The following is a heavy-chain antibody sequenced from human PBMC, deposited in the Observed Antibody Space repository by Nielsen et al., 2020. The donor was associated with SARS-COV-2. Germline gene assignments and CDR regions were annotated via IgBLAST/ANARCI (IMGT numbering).Heavy chain of an antibody. J-gene: IGHJ6*02. V-gene: IGHV3-9*01. CDR1: GFTFDDYV. Sequence: GGSLRLSCAASGFTFDDYVMHWVRQAPGKGLEWVSGISWNSGSIGYADSVKGRFTISRDNAKNSLYLQMNSLRAEDTALYYCATLAAAGHYYYYGMDVWGQGTTVTVSS. CDR3: ATLAAAGHYYYYGMDV. D-gene: IGHD6-13*01. CDR2: ISWNSGSI.